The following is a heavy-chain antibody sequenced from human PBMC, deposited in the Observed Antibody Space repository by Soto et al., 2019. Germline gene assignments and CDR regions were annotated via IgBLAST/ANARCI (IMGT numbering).Heavy chain of an antibody. J-gene: IGHJ3*02. D-gene: IGHD4-17*01. CDR3: AKESAYGDTYGAFDI. CDR2: ISWSSGGI. V-gene: IGHV3-9*01. CDR1: GFTFDDYV. Sequence: EVQLVESGGGLVQPGRSLRLSCAASGFTFDDYVMHWVRQAPGKGLEWVSGISWSSGGIGYADSVKGRFTISRDNAKNSLYLQMNSLRAEDTALYYCAKESAYGDTYGAFDIWGQGTMVTVSS.